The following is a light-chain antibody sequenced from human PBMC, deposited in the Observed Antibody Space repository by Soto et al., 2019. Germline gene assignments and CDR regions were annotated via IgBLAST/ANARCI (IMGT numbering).Light chain of an antibody. CDR2: YAS. CDR1: QSVDRY. J-gene: IGKJ2*01. V-gene: IGKV3-15*01. Sequence: EVVLTQSPDTLSLSPGETATLSCRASQSVDRYVAWYQQKVGQAPRLLIYYASTRATGIPARFSGSGSGTEFSLTISSLQSEDFAVYYCQQYTNWPPVTFGQGTKLEIK. CDR3: QQYTNWPPVT.